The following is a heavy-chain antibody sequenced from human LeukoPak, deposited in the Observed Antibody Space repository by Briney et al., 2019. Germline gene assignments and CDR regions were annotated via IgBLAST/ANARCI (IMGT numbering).Heavy chain of an antibody. CDR1: GGSISSSNW. CDR3: ASAGHDGIGYKVC. D-gene: IGHD3-22*01. J-gene: IGHJ4*02. CDR2: IYHSGSA. Sequence: SETLSLTCAVSGGSISSSNWWSWVRQPPGKGLEWIGEIYHSGSANYNPSLKSRVTVSVDKSKNQFSLRLSSVTAADTAVYYCASAGHDGIGYKVCWGQGTLVTVSS. V-gene: IGHV4-4*02.